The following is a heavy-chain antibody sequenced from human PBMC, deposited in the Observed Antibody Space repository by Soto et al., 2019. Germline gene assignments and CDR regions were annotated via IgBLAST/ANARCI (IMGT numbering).Heavy chain of an antibody. CDR2: IYYSGST. CDR1: GGSISSGDYY. Sequence: SETLSLTCTVSGGSISSGDYYWSWIRQPPGKGLEWIGYIYYSGSTYYNPSLKSRVTISVDTSKNQFSLKLSSVTAADTAVYYCARAALGTFGGVIVGVYFDYWGQGTLVTAPQ. CDR3: ARAALGTFGGVIVGVYFDY. J-gene: IGHJ4*02. V-gene: IGHV4-30-4*01. D-gene: IGHD3-16*02.